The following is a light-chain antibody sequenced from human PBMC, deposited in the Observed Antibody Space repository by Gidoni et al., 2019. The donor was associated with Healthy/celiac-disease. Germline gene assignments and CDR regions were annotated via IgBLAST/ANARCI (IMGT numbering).Light chain of an antibody. V-gene: IGKV3-15*01. CDR1: QSVSSN. Sequence: EIVMTQSPATLSVSPGERATLSCRASQSVSSNLAWYQQKPGQAPRLLSYGASTRATGIPARFRGSESGTEFTLTISRMQSADFAVYYCQQYNNWPPPYTFRQGTKLEIK. CDR2: GAS. J-gene: IGKJ2*01. CDR3: QQYNNWPPPYT.